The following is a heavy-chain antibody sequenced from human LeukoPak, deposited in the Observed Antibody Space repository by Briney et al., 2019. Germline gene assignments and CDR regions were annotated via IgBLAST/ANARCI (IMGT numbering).Heavy chain of an antibody. V-gene: IGHV3-11*05. Sequence: PGGSLRLSCDASGLSISDYYMSWIRRSPGKGLEWISYITSGSGSTKYADSVKGRFTISRDKAKNSVALQLNSLRAEDTAVYYCTKERRGSYYAFESWGQGTLVTVSS. D-gene: IGHD3-22*01. CDR1: GLSISDYY. CDR2: ITSGSGST. J-gene: IGHJ4*02. CDR3: TKERRGSYYAFES.